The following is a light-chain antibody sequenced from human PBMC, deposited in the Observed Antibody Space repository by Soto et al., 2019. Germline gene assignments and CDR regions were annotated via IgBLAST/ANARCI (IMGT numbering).Light chain of an antibody. CDR2: DAS. CDR3: PQPYSTPWT. CDR1: QNIDSY. V-gene: IGKV1-39*01. J-gene: IGKJ1*01. Sequence: EMEMTVDPGSRCASVRNRVTITCRASQNIDSYLNWYQQRPGKAPKLLIHDASSLQSGVPSRFSGSGSGTDFALTTNSLQPEDFETIYCPQPYSTPWTFGQGTKVDIK.